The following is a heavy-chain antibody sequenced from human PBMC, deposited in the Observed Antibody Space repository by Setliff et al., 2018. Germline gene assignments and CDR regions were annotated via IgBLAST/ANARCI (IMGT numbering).Heavy chain of an antibody. CDR1: GFIFSGYG. Sequence: PGGSLRLSCVASGFIFSGYGIHWVRQAPGKGLEWVAFIRPDGSNKYYADFVKGRFTISRDNSKNTLYLQMNSLRVEDTAVYYCAKDTYYYDSSGYYVFDYWGQGTLVTVSS. J-gene: IGHJ4*02. CDR2: IRPDGSNK. D-gene: IGHD3-22*01. V-gene: IGHV3-30*02. CDR3: AKDTYYYDSSGYYVFDY.